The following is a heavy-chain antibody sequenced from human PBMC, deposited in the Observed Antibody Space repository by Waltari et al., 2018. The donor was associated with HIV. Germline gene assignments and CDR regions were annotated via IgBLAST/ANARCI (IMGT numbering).Heavy chain of an antibody. CDR3: ARDRPTGTIMWYFDL. V-gene: IGHV3-66*02. J-gene: IGHJ2*01. D-gene: IGHD5-12*01. CDR2: IYSGGST. Sequence: EVQLVESGGGLVQPGGSLRLSCAASGFTVSSNYMSWVRQAPGQGLEWVSVIYSGGSTYYADSGKGRFTISRDNSKNTLYLQMNSLRAEETAVYYCARDRPTGTIMWYFDLWGRGTLVTVSS. CDR1: GFTVSSNY.